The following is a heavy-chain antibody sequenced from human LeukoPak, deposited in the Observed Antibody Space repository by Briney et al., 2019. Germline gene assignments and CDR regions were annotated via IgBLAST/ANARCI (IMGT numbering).Heavy chain of an antibody. CDR3: ARDRIVGVTGRYFDY. J-gene: IGHJ4*02. V-gene: IGHV3-48*01. CDR2: ISSGSSTI. D-gene: IGHD1-26*01. CDR1: GFTFSSYW. Sequence: GGSLRLSCAVSGFTFSSYWMSWVRQAPGKGLEWVSYISSGSSTIYYADSVKGRFTISRDNAKNSLYLQMNSLRAEDTAVYYCARDRIVGVTGRYFDYWGQGTLVTVSS.